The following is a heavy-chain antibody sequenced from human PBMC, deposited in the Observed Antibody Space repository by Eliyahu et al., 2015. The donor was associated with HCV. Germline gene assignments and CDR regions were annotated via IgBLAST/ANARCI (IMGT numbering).Heavy chain of an antibody. Sequence: QVQLQESGPGLVKPSETLSLVCTVSGGSISSYYWSWIRQPPGKGLEWIGYIYYSGSTNYNPSLKSRVTISVDTPKNHFSLKLSSVTAADTAVYYCARVRVTTVLRKPSAAFDIWGRGTMVTVSS. CDR2: IYYSGST. CDR1: GGSISSYY. J-gene: IGHJ3*02. CDR3: ARVRVTTVLRKPSAAFDI. V-gene: IGHV4-59*01. D-gene: IGHD4-11*01.